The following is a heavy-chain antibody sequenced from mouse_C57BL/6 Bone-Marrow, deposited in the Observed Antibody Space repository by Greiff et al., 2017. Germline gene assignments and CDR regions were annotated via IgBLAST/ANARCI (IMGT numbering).Heavy chain of an antibody. CDR2: IRSKSNNYAT. CDR1: GFSFNTYA. D-gene: IGHD1-2*01. CDR3: GRHVEDDGGGDYAMDY. J-gene: IGHJ4*01. Sequence: EVQRVESGGGLVQPKGSLKLSCAASGFSFNTYAMNWVRQAPGKGLEWVARIRSKSNNYATYYADSVKDRFTISRDDAESMLYLQMNNLKTEDTAMYYCGRHVEDDGGGDYAMDYWGQGTSVTVSS. V-gene: IGHV10-1*01.